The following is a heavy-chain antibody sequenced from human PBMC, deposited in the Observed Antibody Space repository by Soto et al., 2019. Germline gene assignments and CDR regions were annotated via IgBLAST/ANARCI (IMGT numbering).Heavy chain of an antibody. CDR3: TTDNERAPYYYYYMDF. CDR2: IKSKTDGGTT. D-gene: IGHD1-1*01. V-gene: IGHV3-15*01. CDR1: GFTFSNAW. J-gene: IGHJ6*03. Sequence: GGSLRLSCAASGFTFSNAWMSWVRQAPGKGLEWVGRIKSKTDGGTTDYAAPVKGRFTISRDDSKNTLYLQMNSLKTEDTAVYYCTTDNERAPYYYYYMDFWGKGSTVTVSS.